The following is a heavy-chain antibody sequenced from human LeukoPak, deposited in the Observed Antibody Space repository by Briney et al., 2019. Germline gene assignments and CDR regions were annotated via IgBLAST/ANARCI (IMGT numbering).Heavy chain of an antibody. CDR1: GGSFSDYY. CDR2: ISSSGSTI. V-gene: IGHV3-11*01. Sequence: LSLTCAVYGGSFSDYYMSWIRQAPGKGLEWVSYISSSGSTIYYADSVKGRFTISRDNAKNSLYLQMNSLRAEDTAVYYCARDCFSGSYRSGYFDYWGQGTLVTVSS. CDR3: ARDCFSGSYRSGYFDY. J-gene: IGHJ4*02. D-gene: IGHD1-26*01.